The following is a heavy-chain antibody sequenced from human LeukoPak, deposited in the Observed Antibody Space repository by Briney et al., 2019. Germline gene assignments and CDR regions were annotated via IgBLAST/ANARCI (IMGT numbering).Heavy chain of an antibody. J-gene: IGHJ3*02. V-gene: IGHV3-23*01. Sequence: GGSLRLSCAASGFTFSSYGMSWVRQAPGKGLEWVSAISGSGGSTYYADSVKGRFTTSRDNSKNTLYLQMNSLRAEDTAVYYCAKDLAHIVVVTAHDAFDIWGQGTMVTVSS. CDR3: AKDLAHIVVVTAHDAFDI. CDR2: ISGSGGST. CDR1: GFTFSSYG. D-gene: IGHD2-21*02.